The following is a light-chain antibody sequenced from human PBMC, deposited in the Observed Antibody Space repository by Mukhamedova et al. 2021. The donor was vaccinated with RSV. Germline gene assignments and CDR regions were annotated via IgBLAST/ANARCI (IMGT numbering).Light chain of an antibody. CDR2: QDT. CDR1: GNKY. J-gene: IGLJ2*01. V-gene: IGLV3-1*01. Sequence: GNKYTCCYQQRPGQSPVLVMYQDTNRPSGIPERFSGSNSGNTATLTISGTQTMDEADYYCQAWDSSTGWVFGGGTKLTVL. CDR3: QAWDSSTGWV.